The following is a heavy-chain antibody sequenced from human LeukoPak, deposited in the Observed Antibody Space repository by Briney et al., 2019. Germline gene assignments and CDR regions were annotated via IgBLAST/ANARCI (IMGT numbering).Heavy chain of an antibody. D-gene: IGHD4-17*01. CDR3: ARDSADYGDYDY. CDR1: GYTFTSYF. J-gene: IGHJ4*02. CDR2: INPSGGST. V-gene: IGHV1-46*01. Sequence: APVKVSCKASGYTFTSYFMHWVRQAPGQGLDWMGIINPSGGSTSYAQKFQGRVTMTRDTSTSTVYMELSSLRSEDTAVYYCARDSADYGDYDYWGQGTLVTVSS.